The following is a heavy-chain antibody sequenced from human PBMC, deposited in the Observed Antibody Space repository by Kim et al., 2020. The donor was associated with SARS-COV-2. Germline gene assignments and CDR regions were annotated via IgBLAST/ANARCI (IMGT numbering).Heavy chain of an antibody. CDR1: GGSFSGYY. J-gene: IGHJ6*02. CDR3: ARGGYYYGMDV. Sequence: SETLSLTCAVYGGSFSGYYWSWIRQPPGKGLEWIGEINHSGSTNYNPSLKSRVTISVDTSKNQFSLKLSSVTAADTAVYYCARGGYYYGMDVWGQGTTVTVSS. CDR2: INHSGST. V-gene: IGHV4-34*01.